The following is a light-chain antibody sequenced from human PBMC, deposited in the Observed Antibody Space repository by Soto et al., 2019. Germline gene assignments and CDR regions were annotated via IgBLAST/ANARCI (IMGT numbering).Light chain of an antibody. Sequence: EIVLTQSPGTLPLSPGERATLSCRASQSVSSNYFVWYQQKPGQAPRPLIYVASSRATGIPDRFSGSGSGTDFTLTISRLEPEDFAVYYCQQYANSPFTFGQGTKLEIK. J-gene: IGKJ2*01. CDR2: VAS. CDR1: QSVSSNY. V-gene: IGKV3-20*01. CDR3: QQYANSPFT.